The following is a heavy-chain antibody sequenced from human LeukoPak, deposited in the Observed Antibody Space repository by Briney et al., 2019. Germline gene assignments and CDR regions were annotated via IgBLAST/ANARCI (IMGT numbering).Heavy chain of an antibody. J-gene: IGHJ4*03. D-gene: IGHD3-22*01. CDR1: GGSISSYY. Sequence: SETLSLTCTVSGGSISSYYWSWIRQPPGKGLEWIGSIYYSGSTYYNPSLKSRVTISVDTSKNQFSLKLSSVTAADTAVYYCARRDTSSGYFDYWGQGTLVTVSS. CDR3: ARRDTSSGYFDY. CDR2: IYYSGST. V-gene: IGHV4-59*05.